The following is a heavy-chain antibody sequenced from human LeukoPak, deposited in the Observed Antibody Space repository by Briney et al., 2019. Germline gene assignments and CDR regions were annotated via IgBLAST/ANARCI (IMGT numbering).Heavy chain of an antibody. CDR2: IRYDGSNK. CDR3: ARDITTMVVAVSRLFGDAFDI. CDR1: GFIFSDYG. D-gene: IGHD2-15*01. J-gene: IGHJ3*02. V-gene: IGHV3-30*02. Sequence: GGSLRLSCAASGFIFSDYGMHWVRQAPGKGLEWVAFIRYDGSNKYYADSVKGRFTIFRDNSKNTLYVQMNSLRAGDTAVYYCARDITTMVVAVSRLFGDAFDIWGQGTMVTVSS.